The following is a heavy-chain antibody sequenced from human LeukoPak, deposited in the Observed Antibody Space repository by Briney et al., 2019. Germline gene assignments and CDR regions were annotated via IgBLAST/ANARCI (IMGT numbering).Heavy chain of an antibody. CDR1: GFTFSSYE. CDR3: ARDNGYCSSTSCSGYYYGMDV. CDR2: ISSSGSTI. Sequence: PGGSLRLSCAASGFTFSSYEMNWVRQAPGKGLEWVSYISSSGSTIYYADSVKGRFTISRDNAKNSLYLQMNSLGAEDTAVYYCARDNGYCSSTSCSGYYYGMDVWGKGTTVTVSS. D-gene: IGHD2-2*03. V-gene: IGHV3-48*03. J-gene: IGHJ6*04.